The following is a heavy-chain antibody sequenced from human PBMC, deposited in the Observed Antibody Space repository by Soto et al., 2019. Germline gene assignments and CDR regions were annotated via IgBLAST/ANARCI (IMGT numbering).Heavy chain of an antibody. CDR2: ISTYNGDT. CDR1: GYIFTYYG. Sequence: QVQLVQSGPEVKKTGASVKVSCKASGYIFTYYGLSWVRQAPGQGLEWMGWISTYNGDTRIAQQFQGRVTMNTDSSTNTAYMELKSPRSDDTALYFCARDTRNGVVIMDSWGQGTLVAVSS. J-gene: IGHJ5*02. V-gene: IGHV1-18*01. D-gene: IGHD3-3*01. CDR3: ARDTRNGVVIMDS.